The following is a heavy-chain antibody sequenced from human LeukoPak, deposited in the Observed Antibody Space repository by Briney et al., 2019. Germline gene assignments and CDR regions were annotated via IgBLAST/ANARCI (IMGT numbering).Heavy chain of an antibody. Sequence: AASVKVSCKASGYTFTGYNLLHRLRQAPGQGLEWMGWISPNSGDTNYAQKFQGRVTMTRDTSISTAYLELSSLGSDDTAVYYCARPYGGNPHFDYWGQGTLVTVSS. V-gene: IGHV1-2*02. D-gene: IGHD4-23*01. CDR2: ISPNSGDT. CDR3: ARPYGGNPHFDY. J-gene: IGHJ4*02. CDR1: GYTFTGYN.